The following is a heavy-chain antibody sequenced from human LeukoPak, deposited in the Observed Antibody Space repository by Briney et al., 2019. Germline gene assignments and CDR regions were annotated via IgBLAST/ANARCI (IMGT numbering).Heavy chain of an antibody. CDR2: IYYSGST. CDR1: GGSISSGDYY. V-gene: IGHV4-61*08. J-gene: IGHJ3*02. D-gene: IGHD2-2*02. Sequence: SETLSLTCTVSGGSISSGDYYWSWIRQPPGKGLEWIGYIYYSGSTNYNPSLKSRVTISVDTSKNQFSLKLSSVTAADTAVYYCAREPRDCSSTSCYIAFDIWGQGTMVTVSS. CDR3: AREPRDCSSTSCYIAFDI.